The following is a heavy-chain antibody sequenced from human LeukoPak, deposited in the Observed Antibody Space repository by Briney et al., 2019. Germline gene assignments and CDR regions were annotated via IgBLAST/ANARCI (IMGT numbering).Heavy chain of an antibody. D-gene: IGHD3-3*01. CDR2: ISGSGGST. V-gene: IGHV3-23*01. J-gene: IGHJ4*02. CDR3: AAEIVPYDFWSGYYPTY. Sequence: GGSRRLSFEAPGFTFSSYAMSWFGQAPGKGLDWVPAISGSGGSTYYADSVKGRFTISRDNSKNTLYLQMNSLRAEDTAVYYCAAEIVPYDFWSGYYPTYWGQGTLVTVSS. CDR1: GFTFSSYA.